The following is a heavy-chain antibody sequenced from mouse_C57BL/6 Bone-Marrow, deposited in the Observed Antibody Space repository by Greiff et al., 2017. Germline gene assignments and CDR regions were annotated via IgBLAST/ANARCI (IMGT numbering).Heavy chain of an antibody. CDR1: GFTFSSYG. V-gene: IGHV5-6*01. J-gene: IGHJ3*01. CDR2: ISSGGSYT. CDR3: ARQGSNYPFAY. Sequence: EVQLVESGGDLVKPGGSLKLSCAASGFTFSSYGMSWVRQTPDKRLEWVATISSGGSYTYYPDSVKGRFTISRDNAKNTLYLQMSSLKSEDTAMYYCARQGSNYPFAYWGQGTLVTVSA. D-gene: IGHD2-5*01.